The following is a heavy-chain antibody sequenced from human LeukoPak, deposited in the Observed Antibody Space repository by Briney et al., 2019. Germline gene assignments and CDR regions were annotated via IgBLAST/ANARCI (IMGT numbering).Heavy chain of an antibody. V-gene: IGHV3-9*03. D-gene: IGHD2-2*01. CDR3: AKGYCSSTSCYAGSLDY. J-gene: IGHJ4*02. CDR2: ISWNSGSI. Sequence: GGSLRLSCAASGFTFDDYAMHWVRQAPGKGLEWFSGISWNSGSIGYADSVKGRFTISRDNAKNSLYLQMNSLRAEDMALYYCAKGYCSSTSCYAGSLDYWGQGTLVTVSS. CDR1: GFTFDDYA.